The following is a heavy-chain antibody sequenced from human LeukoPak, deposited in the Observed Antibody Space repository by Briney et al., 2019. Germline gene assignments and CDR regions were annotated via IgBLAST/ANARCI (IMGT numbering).Heavy chain of an antibody. J-gene: IGHJ4*02. Sequence: GASVKVSCKASGYTFTSYYMHWVRQAPGQGLEWMGIINPSGGSTSYAQKFQGRVSMTRDTSTRTVDMDLRSLRSEDTAVYDWSRVVTGYSGYDFRGSGGNYFDYWGQGTLVTVSS. V-gene: IGHV1-46*01. CDR2: INPSGGST. D-gene: IGHD5-12*01. CDR3: SRVVTGYSGYDFRGSGGNYFDY. CDR1: GYTFTSYY.